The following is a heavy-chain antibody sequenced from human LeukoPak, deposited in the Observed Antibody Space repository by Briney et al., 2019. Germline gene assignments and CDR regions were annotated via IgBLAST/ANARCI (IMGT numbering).Heavy chain of an antibody. CDR2: IWYDGSNK. D-gene: IGHD5-18*01. J-gene: IGHJ4*02. CDR3: AKDSGTAMTHYFDY. CDR1: GFTFSSYG. V-gene: IGHV3-33*06. Sequence: GGSLRLSCAASGFTFSSYGMHWVRQAPGKGLEWVAVIWYDGSNKYYADSVKGRFTISRDNSKNTLYLQMNSLRAEHTAVYYCAKDSGTAMTHYFDYWGQGTLVTVSS.